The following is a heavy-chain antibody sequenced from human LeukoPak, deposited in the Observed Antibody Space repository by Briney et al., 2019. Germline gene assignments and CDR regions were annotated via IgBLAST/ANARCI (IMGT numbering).Heavy chain of an antibody. CDR1: GFNFDDHG. J-gene: IGHJ5*02. V-gene: IGHV3-7*01. CDR2: IKQDGSEK. Sequence: PGGSLRLSCAASGFNFDDHGMSWVRQAPGKGLEWVANIKQDGSEKYYVDSVKGRFTISRDNAKNSLYLQMNSLRAEDTAVYYCARDRRGYSSSWRKYNWFDPWGQGTLVTVSS. CDR3: ARDRRGYSSSWRKYNWFDP. D-gene: IGHD6-13*01.